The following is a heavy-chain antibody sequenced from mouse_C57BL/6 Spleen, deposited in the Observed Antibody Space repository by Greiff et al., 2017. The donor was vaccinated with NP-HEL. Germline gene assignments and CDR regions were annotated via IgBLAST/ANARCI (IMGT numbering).Heavy chain of an antibody. V-gene: IGHV1-76*01. Sequence: QVQLQQSGAELVRPGASVKLSCKASGYTFTDYYINWVKQRPGQGLEWIARIYPGSGNTYYNEKFKGKATLTAEKSSSTAYMQLSSLTSEDSAVYCCAKSNWEYFDYWGKGTTLTVSS. J-gene: IGHJ2*01. D-gene: IGHD4-1*01. CDR1: GYTFTDYY. CDR2: IYPGSGNT. CDR3: AKSNWEYFDY.